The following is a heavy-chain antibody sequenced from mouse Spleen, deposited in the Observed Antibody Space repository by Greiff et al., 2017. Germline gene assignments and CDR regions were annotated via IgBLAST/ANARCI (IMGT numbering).Heavy chain of an antibody. Sequence: QVQLQQSGPGLVAPSQSLSITCTVSGFSLTSYGVSWVRQPPGKGLEWLGEIWGDGSTNYHSALISRLSISKDNSKHQVFLTLNSLQTDDTATYCCAKPYFDVWGAGTTVTVSS. CDR3: AKPYFDV. V-gene: IGHV2-3*01. J-gene: IGHJ1*01. CDR2: IWGDGST. CDR1: GFSLTSYG.